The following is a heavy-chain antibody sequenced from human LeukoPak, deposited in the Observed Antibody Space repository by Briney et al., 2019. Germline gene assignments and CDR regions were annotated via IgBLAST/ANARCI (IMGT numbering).Heavy chain of an antibody. D-gene: IGHD3-22*01. CDR1: GFTVSSNY. Sequence: GGSLRLSCAASGFTVSSNYMSWVRQAPGKGLEWVSVIYSGGSTYYADSVKGRFTIPRDNSKNALYLQMNSLRAEDTAVYYCARCDSSGYNDAFDIWGQGTMVTVSS. J-gene: IGHJ3*02. CDR2: IYSGGST. CDR3: ARCDSSGYNDAFDI. V-gene: IGHV3-53*01.